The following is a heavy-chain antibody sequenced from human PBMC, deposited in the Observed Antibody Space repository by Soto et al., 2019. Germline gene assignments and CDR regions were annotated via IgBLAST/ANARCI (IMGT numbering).Heavy chain of an antibody. CDR2: IKTDGSEE. D-gene: IGHD2-21*02. CDR3: ARDSGIRTADY. J-gene: IGHJ4*02. V-gene: IGHV3-7*05. CDR1: GFTFHDYW. Sequence: EVQLVESGGGLVQPGGSLRLSCAASGFTFHDYWMAWVRQTPGKGLEWVANIKTDGSEEYYLDSVKGRFTVSRDNAKNSLYLQMNSVRAEDTALYYCARDSGIRTADYWGQGTLVTVSS.